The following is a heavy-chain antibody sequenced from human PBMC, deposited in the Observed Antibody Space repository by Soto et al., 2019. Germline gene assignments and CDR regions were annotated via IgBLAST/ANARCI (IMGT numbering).Heavy chain of an antibody. CDR2: SRDKGNSYST. CDR3: TRSITGTTSLDY. V-gene: IGHV3-72*01. D-gene: IGHD1-7*01. J-gene: IGHJ4*02. Sequence: EVQLVESGGGLVQPGGSLRLSCAGSGFTFSDYYIDWVRQAPGKGLEWVGRSRDKGNSYSTDYAASVKGRFTISRDASKNSLYLEMNSRKTEDTALYYCTRSITGTTSLDYWGQGTLVTVSS. CDR1: GFTFSDYY.